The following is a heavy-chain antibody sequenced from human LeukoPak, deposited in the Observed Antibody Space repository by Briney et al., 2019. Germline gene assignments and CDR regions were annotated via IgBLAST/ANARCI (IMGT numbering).Heavy chain of an antibody. CDR2: INHSGSA. Sequence: SETLSLTCAVYGGSFSGYYWSWIRQPPGKGLEWIGEINHSGSANYSPSLKSRVTISGDTSKNQFSLKLNSVTAADTAVYYCARRDFWSGYYNYWGQGTLVTVSS. D-gene: IGHD3-3*01. CDR3: ARRDFWSGYYNY. CDR1: GGSFSGYY. J-gene: IGHJ4*02. V-gene: IGHV4-34*01.